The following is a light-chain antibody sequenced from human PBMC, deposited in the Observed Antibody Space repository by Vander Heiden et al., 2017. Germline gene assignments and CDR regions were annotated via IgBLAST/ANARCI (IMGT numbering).Light chain of an antibody. CDR2: AAS. Sequence: IQMTLSPSSLSASVGDRVTITCRASQSISSYLNWYQQKPGKAPKLLIYAASSMQSGVPSRFSGNGSGTDFTLAISSLQPGDFTTYNCQQSYSTPRTLDQGTKVEIK. CDR1: QSISSY. V-gene: IGKV1-39*01. CDR3: QQSYSTPRT. J-gene: IGKJ1*01.